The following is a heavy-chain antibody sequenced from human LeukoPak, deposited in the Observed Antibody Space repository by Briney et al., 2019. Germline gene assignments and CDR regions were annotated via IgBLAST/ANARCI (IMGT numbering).Heavy chain of an antibody. CDR3: ARTRAAGGYFDL. Sequence: SETLSLTCAVYGGSFSGYYWSWIRQPPGKGLEWFGEINHSGSTNYNPSLKSRVTISVDTSKNQFSLKLSSVTAADTAVYYCARTRAAGGYFDLWGRGTLVTVSS. J-gene: IGHJ2*01. V-gene: IGHV4-34*01. CDR1: GGSFSGYY. CDR2: INHSGST. D-gene: IGHD6-13*01.